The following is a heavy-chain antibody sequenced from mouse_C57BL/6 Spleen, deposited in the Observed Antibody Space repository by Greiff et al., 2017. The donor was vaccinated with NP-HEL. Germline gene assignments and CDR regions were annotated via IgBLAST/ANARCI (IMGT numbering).Heavy chain of an antibody. V-gene: IGHV2-3*01. J-gene: IGHJ3*01. CDR1: GFSLTSYG. CDR3: DKVYCDHPGFAY. CDR2: IWGDGST. D-gene: IGHD2-4*01. Sequence: VQLQESGPGLVAPSQSLSITCTVSGFSLTSYGVSWVRQPPGKGLEWLGVIWGDGSTNYHSALISRLSISKDNSKSQVFLKLNSLQTDDTPTYYCDKVYCDHPGFAYWGQGTLVTVSA.